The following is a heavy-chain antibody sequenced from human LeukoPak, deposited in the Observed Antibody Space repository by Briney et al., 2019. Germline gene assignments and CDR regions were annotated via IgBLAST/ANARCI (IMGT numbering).Heavy chain of an antibody. Sequence: SVKVSCKASGGTFSSYAISWVRQAPGQGLEWMGGIIPIFGTANYAQKFQGRVTITTDESTSTAYMELSSLGSEDTAVYYCAREDSRITIFGVAPRFDIWGQGTMVTVSS. CDR2: IIPIFGTA. V-gene: IGHV1-69*05. CDR1: GGTFSSYA. CDR3: AREDSRITIFGVAPRFDI. D-gene: IGHD3-3*01. J-gene: IGHJ3*02.